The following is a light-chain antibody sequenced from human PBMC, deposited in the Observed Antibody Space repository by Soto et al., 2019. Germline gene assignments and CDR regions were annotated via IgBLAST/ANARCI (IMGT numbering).Light chain of an antibody. CDR2: DVS. J-gene: IGKJ4*01. CDR1: QSVSDY. CDR3: QQRSSWPLT. Sequence: EIVLTQSPATVSLSPGERGTLSCRASQSVSDYLAWYQQKPGQAPRLLIYDVSNRATGIPARFSGSGSGTDFTLTISSLEPEDFAVYYCQQRSSWPLTFGGGTTVEIK. V-gene: IGKV3-11*01.